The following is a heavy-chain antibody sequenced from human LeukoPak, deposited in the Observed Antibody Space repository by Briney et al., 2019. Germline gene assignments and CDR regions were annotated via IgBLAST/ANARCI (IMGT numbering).Heavy chain of an antibody. J-gene: IGHJ4*02. CDR3: ARVFGVPAHSFEN. CDR2: IDHIGNT. D-gene: IGHD2-2*01. CDR1: GGSIRSGGYH. V-gene: IGHV4-31*03. Sequence: SETLSLTCTVSGGSIRSGGYHWSWIRQHPGRGLEWIGNIDHIGNTYHNPSLKSRVIISVDTSKNQFSLKLTSVTAADTAVYYCARVFGVPAHSFENWGQGTLVTVSS.